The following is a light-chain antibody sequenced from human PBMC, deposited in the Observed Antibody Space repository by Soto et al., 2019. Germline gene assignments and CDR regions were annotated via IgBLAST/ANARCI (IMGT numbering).Light chain of an antibody. J-gene: IGKJ2*01. CDR3: QQYGDSPTYT. V-gene: IGKV3-20*01. CDR1: QSVSSSH. CDR2: GAS. Sequence: EIVLTQSPGTLSSSPGERATLSCRASQSVSSSHLAWYQQKPGQAPRLLIYGASIRATGIPDRFSGSGSGTDFTLTISRLEPEYFAVYFCQQYGDSPTYTFGQGTKLEI.